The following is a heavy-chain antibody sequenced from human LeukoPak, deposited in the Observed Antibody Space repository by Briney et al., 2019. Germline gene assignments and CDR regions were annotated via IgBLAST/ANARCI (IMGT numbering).Heavy chain of an antibody. CDR2: IYYSGST. J-gene: IGHJ4*02. D-gene: IGHD3-3*01. CDR1: GGSISSSSYY. CDR3: ARDRGIFGVVYYFDY. Sequence: SETMSLTCTVSGGSISSSSYYWGWIREPPGKGLEWIGSIYYSGSTYYNPSLKSRVTISVDTSKNQFSLKLSSVTAADTAVYYCARDRGIFGVVYYFDYWGQGTLVTVSS. V-gene: IGHV4-39*07.